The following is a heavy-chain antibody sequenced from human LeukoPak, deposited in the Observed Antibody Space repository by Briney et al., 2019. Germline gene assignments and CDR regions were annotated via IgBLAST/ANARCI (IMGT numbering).Heavy chain of an antibody. J-gene: IGHJ3*02. Sequence: SGGSLRLSCAASGFTFSSYSMNWVRQAPGKGLEWVSSISSSSSYIYYVDSVKGRFTISRDNAKNSLYLQMNSLRAEDTAVYYCARDRYCSSTSCSDAFDIWGQGTMVTVSS. CDR1: GFTFSSYS. CDR2: ISSSSSYI. CDR3: ARDRYCSSTSCSDAFDI. V-gene: IGHV3-21*01. D-gene: IGHD2-2*01.